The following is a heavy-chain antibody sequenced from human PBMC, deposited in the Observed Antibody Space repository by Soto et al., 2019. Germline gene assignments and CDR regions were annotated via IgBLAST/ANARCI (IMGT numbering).Heavy chain of an antibody. CDR1: GFTFSTSW. Sequence: VQLVESGGGLVQPGGSLRLSCLASGFTFSTSWMTWVRQAPGKGLEWVANMQGDGSKENYVDSVKGRFTISRDNAKNSLFLQMNSLRDEHTALYYCARDLNYGVSTVYYDVFDTWGQGTMVTVSP. CDR3: ARDLNYGVSTVYYDVFDT. CDR2: MQGDGSKE. J-gene: IGHJ3*02. V-gene: IGHV3-7*01. D-gene: IGHD4-17*01.